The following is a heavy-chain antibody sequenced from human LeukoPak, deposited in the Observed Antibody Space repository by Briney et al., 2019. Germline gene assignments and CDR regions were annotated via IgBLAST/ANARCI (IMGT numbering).Heavy chain of an antibody. D-gene: IGHD3-10*01. CDR2: INHSGST. Sequence: ASETLSLTCAVYGGSFSGYYWNWIRQPPGKGLEWIGEINHSGSTNYNPSLKSRVTISVDSSKNQLSLKLSSVTAADTAVYYCARGGATMVRGVNGYWGQGTLVTVSS. V-gene: IGHV4-34*01. CDR1: GGSFSGYY. CDR3: ARGGATMVRGVNGY. J-gene: IGHJ4*02.